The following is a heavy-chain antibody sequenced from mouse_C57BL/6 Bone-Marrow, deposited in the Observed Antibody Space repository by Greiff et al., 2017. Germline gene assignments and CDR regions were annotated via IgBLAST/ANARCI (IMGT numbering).Heavy chain of an antibody. CDR2: INPSSGYT. CDR3: GERRGLDY. Sequence: VQLQQSGAELARPGASVKMSCKASGYTFTSYTMHWVKQRPGQGLEWIGYINPSSGYTKYNQKFKDKATLTADKSSSTAYMQLSSLTSEDSAVYYCGERRGLDYWGQGTTLTVSS. V-gene: IGHV1-4*01. J-gene: IGHJ2*01. CDR1: GYTFTSYT. D-gene: IGHD2-12*01.